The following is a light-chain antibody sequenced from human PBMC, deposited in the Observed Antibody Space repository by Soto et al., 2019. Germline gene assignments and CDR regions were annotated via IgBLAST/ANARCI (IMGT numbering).Light chain of an antibody. CDR1: SSNIGADFG. J-gene: IGLJ3*02. Sequence: QTGVTQPPSVSGAPGQTITISCTGSSSNIGADFGVHWYQQLPGAAPKLVIFVNTNRPSGVPDRFSGSKSGTSASLAITGLQAEDEADYYCQSYDRSLSGWVFGTGTKLTVL. CDR2: VNT. V-gene: IGLV1-40*01. CDR3: QSYDRSLSGWV.